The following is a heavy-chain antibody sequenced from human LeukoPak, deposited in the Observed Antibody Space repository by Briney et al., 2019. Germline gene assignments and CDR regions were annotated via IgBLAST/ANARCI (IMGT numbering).Heavy chain of an antibody. D-gene: IGHD2-8*01. CDR1: GYNFPTYW. CDR3: ARATCVNGICYTLY. V-gene: IGHV5-51*01. Sequence: GESLKISCKGSGYNFPTYWIGWVRQMPGKGLEWMGIIYPADSETTYSPSFQGQITISADRSSTTAHLQWSSLKASDTAIYYCARATCVNGICYTLYWGQGSLVTVSS. J-gene: IGHJ4*02. CDR2: IYPADSET.